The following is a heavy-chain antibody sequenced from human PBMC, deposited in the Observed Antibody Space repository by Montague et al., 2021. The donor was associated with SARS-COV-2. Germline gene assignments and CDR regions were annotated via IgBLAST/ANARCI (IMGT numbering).Heavy chain of an antibody. V-gene: IGHV2-70*04. D-gene: IGHD3-9*01. CDR2: IDWDXDK. J-gene: IGHJ4*02. CDR1: GFSLSTSGMR. Sequence: PALVKPTQTLTLTCTFSGFSLSTSGMRASWIRQPPGKALEWLARIDWDXDKFYSTSLKARLTISKDTSKNQLVLTMTNMDPVDTATYYCARSYYDILTAYYTPFDYWGQGTLVTASS. CDR3: ARSYYDILTAYYTPFDY.